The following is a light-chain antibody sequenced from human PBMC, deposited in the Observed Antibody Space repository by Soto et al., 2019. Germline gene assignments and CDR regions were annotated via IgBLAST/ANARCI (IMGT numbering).Light chain of an antibody. V-gene: IGLV1-44*01. CDR3: AAWDDRLNGAV. CDR1: SSNIGSNT. J-gene: IGLJ7*01. Sequence: QSVLTQPPSASGTPGQRVTISCSGSSSNIGSNTVNWYQQLPGTAPKLRIETNTQRPSGVPDRFSGSKSGTSASLAISGLQSEDEADYYCAAWDDRLNGAVFGGGTQLTVL. CDR2: TNT.